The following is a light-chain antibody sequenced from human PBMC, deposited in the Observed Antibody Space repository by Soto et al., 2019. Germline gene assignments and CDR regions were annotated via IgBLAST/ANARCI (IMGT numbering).Light chain of an antibody. V-gene: IGKV3-20*01. CDR1: QSVSSSY. CDR3: QQYGSSPQT. J-gene: IGKJ2*01. Sequence: EIVLMQSPGILSLSPGERATLSCRATQSVSSSYLAWYQQKPGQAPRLLMFAASSRATGIPDRFSGSGSGTDFTLTISRLEPEDFAVYYCQQYGSSPQTFGQGTKLEIK. CDR2: AAS.